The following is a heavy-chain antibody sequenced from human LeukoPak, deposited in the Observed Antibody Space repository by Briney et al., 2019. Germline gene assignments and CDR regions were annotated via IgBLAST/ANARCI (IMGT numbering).Heavy chain of an antibody. V-gene: IGHV3-74*01. CDR2: INSDGSTT. Sequence: GGSLRLSCAASGFTFSSYWMHWVRQAPGKGLVWVSRINSDGSTTNYADSVKGRFTISRDNAKNTLYLQMNSLRAEDTAMYYCARRSSGSPPFYFDYWGQGTLVTVSS. CDR3: ARRSSGSPPFYFDY. D-gene: IGHD1-26*01. J-gene: IGHJ4*02. CDR1: GFTFSSYW.